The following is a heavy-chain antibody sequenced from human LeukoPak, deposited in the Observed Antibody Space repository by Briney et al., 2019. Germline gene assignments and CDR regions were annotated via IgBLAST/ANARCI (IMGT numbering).Heavy chain of an antibody. CDR2: IHYSGGST. V-gene: IGHV4-61*01. D-gene: IGHD5-24*01. CDR1: GGSISSSSYY. J-gene: IGHJ4*02. CDR3: AREYDGYSSEYFDY. Sequence: PSETLSLTCTVSGGSISSSSYYWGWIRQPPGKGLEWIGYIHYSGGSTNYNPSLKSRVTISADTFRNQFSLRLSSVTAADTAVYYCAREYDGYSSEYFDYWGQGILVTVSS.